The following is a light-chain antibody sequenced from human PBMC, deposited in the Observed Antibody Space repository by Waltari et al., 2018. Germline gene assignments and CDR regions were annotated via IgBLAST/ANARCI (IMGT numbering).Light chain of an antibody. Sequence: DIQLTQSPSFLSASVGDRVTITCRASQDISTYLACYQQKPGKAPKFLIYASSTLQSGVPSRFSGVGSGTEFTLTISCLQPEDFAIYHCQQVNSYPLTFGGGTKVEI. CDR2: ASS. CDR1: QDISTY. CDR3: QQVNSYPLT. J-gene: IGKJ4*01. V-gene: IGKV1-9*01.